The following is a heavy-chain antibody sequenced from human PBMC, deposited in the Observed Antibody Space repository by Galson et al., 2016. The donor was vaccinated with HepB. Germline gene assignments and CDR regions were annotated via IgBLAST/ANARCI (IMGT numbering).Heavy chain of an antibody. Sequence: GDSVSSASAAWNWIRQSPSRGLEWLGRTYYRSRWYHDYAVSVKSRITINPDTSKNQFSLQVDSVSPEDAAVYYCAGGAGTFEYWGQGTLVTVSS. D-gene: IGHD1-7*01. CDR3: AGGAGTFEY. CDR1: GDSVSSASAA. CDR2: TYYRSRWYH. J-gene: IGHJ4*02. V-gene: IGHV6-1*01.